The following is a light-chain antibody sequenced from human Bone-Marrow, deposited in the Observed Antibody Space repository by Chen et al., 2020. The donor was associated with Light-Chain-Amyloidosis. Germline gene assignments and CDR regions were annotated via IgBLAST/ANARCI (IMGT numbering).Light chain of an antibody. CDR2: RDT. CDR1: ALPTKY. V-gene: IGLV3-25*03. Sequence: SYELTQPPSASVSSGQTPRSTCSGDALPTKYAYWYQQKPGQAPVLVIHRDTERPAGISERFSGSSSGTTATLTISGVQAEDEADYHCQSADSSGTYEVIFGGGTKLTVL. CDR3: QSADSSGTYEVI. J-gene: IGLJ2*01.